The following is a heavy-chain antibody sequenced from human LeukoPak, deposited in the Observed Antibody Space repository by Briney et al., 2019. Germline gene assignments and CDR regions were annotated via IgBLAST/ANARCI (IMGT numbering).Heavy chain of an antibody. CDR2: INHSGST. Sequence: PSETLSLTCAVYGGSFSGYYWSWIRQPPGKGLEWIGEINHSGSTNYNPSLKSRVTISVDTSKNQFSLKLSSVTAADTAVYYCARGSRITMVRGVRNYYYYMDGWGKGTTVTVSS. J-gene: IGHJ6*03. D-gene: IGHD3-10*01. CDR1: GGSFSGYY. CDR3: ARGSRITMVRGVRNYYYYMDG. V-gene: IGHV4-34*01.